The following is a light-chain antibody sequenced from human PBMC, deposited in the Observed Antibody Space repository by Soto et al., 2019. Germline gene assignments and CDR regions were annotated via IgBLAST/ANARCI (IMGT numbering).Light chain of an antibody. J-gene: IGLJ3*02. Sequence: HSALTQPASVSGSPGQSIAISCTGTSSDVGKYSYVSWFQQYPGNAPKLMIYEVSNRPSGVSNRFSGSKSGNTASLTISGLQGEDEADYYCSSFTTSSTWVFGGGTKVTVL. CDR1: SSDVGKYSY. CDR3: SSFTTSSTWV. V-gene: IGLV2-14*01. CDR2: EVS.